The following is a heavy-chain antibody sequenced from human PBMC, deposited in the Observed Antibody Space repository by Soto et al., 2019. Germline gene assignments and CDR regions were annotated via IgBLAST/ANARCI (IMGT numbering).Heavy chain of an antibody. D-gene: IGHD6-19*01. J-gene: IGHJ4*02. CDR2: IYHSGST. Sequence: QVQLQESGPGLVKPSETLSLTCAVSGYSISTGFNWGWIRQPPGKGLEWIGSIYHSGSTYYNLSLKSRVTISADTSKNQISLKLISVTAADTALYYCARDWGTGFYHFDSRGQGTLVTVSS. CDR1: GYSISTGFN. CDR3: ARDWGTGFYHFDS. V-gene: IGHV4-38-2*02.